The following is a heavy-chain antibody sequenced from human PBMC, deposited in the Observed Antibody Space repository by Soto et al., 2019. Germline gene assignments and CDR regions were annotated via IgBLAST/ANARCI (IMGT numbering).Heavy chain of an antibody. D-gene: IGHD6-19*01. CDR2: IYYSGST. CDR1: GGSISSGDYY. V-gene: IGHV4-30-4*01. Sequence: SETLSLTCTVSGGSISSGDYYWSWIRQPPGKGLEWIGYIYYSGSTYYNPSLKSRVTISVDTSKNQFSLSLSSVTAADTAVYYCARGGSSDWQVALDMWGQGTMVTVSS. CDR3: ARGGSSDWQVALDM. J-gene: IGHJ3*02.